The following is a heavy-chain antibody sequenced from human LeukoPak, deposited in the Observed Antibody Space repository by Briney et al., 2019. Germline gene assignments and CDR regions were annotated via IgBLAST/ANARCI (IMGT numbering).Heavy chain of an antibody. CDR3: ARGLVDCSSTSCRLKDYYGMDV. Sequence: PSETLSLTCTVSGGSISSYYWSWIRQPPGKGLEWIGYIYYSGSTNYNPSLKSRVTISVDTSKNQFSLKLSSVTAADTAVYYCARGLVDCSSTSCRLKDYYGMDVWGQGTTVTVSS. V-gene: IGHV4-59*12. D-gene: IGHD2-2*01. CDR1: GGSISSYY. J-gene: IGHJ6*02. CDR2: IYYSGST.